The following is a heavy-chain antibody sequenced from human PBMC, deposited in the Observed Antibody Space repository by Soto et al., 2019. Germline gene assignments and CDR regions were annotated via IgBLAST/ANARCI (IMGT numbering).Heavy chain of an antibody. CDR2: IIPIFGTA. Sequence: SVKVSCKASGVTFSSYAISWVRQAPGQGPEWMGGIIPIFGTANYAQKFQGRVTITADESTSTAYMELSSLRSEDTAVYYCARGNYYDSSGYPHPMGYWGQGTLVTVSS. CDR1: GVTFSSYA. V-gene: IGHV1-69*13. D-gene: IGHD3-22*01. CDR3: ARGNYYDSSGYPHPMGY. J-gene: IGHJ4*02.